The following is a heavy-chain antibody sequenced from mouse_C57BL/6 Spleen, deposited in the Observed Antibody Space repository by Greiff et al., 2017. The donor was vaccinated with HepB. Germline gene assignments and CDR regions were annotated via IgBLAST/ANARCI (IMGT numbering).Heavy chain of an antibody. V-gene: IGHV1-64*01. CDR2: IHPNSGST. CDR1: GYTITSYW. Sequence: QVQLQQPGAELVKPGASVKLSCKASGYTITSYWMHWVKQRPGQGLEWIGMIHPNSGSTNYNEKFKSKATLTVDKSSSTAYMQLSSLTSEDSAVYYCARNGYYRFDYWGQGTTLTVSS. D-gene: IGHD2-3*01. CDR3: ARNGYYRFDY. J-gene: IGHJ2*01.